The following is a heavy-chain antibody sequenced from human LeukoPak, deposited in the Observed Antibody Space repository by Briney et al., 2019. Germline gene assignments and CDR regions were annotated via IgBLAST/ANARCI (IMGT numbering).Heavy chain of an antibody. Sequence: SETLSLTCTVSGGSISSYYWSWIRQPPGKGVEWIGYIYYSGSTNYNPSLKSRVTISVDTSKNQFSLKLSSVTAADTAVYYCVRDRATWGSYKWFDPWGQGTLVTVSS. CDR2: IYYSGST. V-gene: IGHV4-59*01. CDR1: GGSISSYY. D-gene: IGHD7-27*01. CDR3: VRDRATWGSYKWFDP. J-gene: IGHJ5*02.